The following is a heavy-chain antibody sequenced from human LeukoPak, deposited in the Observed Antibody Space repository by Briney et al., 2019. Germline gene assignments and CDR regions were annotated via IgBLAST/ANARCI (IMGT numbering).Heavy chain of an antibody. CDR1: GFTFSSYW. D-gene: IGHD3-9*01. J-gene: IGHJ6*02. V-gene: IGHV3-7*01. Sequence: QPGGSLRLSCAASGFTFSSYWMSWVRQAPGKGLEWVANIKQDGSEKYYVDSVKGRFTISRDNAKKSLYLQMNSLRAEDTAVYYCARALRYVDWANLGLDVWGQGTTATVSS. CDR3: ARALRYVDWANLGLDV. CDR2: IKQDGSEK.